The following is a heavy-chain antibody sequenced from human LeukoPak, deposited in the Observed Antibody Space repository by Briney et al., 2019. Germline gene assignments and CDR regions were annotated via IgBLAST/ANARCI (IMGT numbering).Heavy chain of an antibody. CDR3: ARAGDSSGYDDPFDY. CDR1: GGSISSSY. V-gene: IGHV4-59*12. CDR2: IYSSGNT. D-gene: IGHD3-22*01. Sequence: PSETLSLTCTVSGGSISSSYWSWIRQPPGKGLEWIGYIYSSGNTNSNPSLKSRVTIAVDTSKSQFSLKLSSVTAADTAVYYCARAGDSSGYDDPFDYWGQGTLVTVSS. J-gene: IGHJ4*02.